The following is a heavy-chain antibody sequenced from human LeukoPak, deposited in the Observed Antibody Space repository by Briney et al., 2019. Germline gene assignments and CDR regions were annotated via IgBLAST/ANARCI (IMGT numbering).Heavy chain of an antibody. CDR1: GFTFSSYW. J-gene: IGHJ5*02. CDR3: ARDWSPTITMTTNWFDP. CDR2: IKQDGSEK. Sequence: GGSLRLSCAASGFTFSSYWMSWVRQAPGKGLEWVANIKQDGSEKYYVDSVKGRFTISRDNAKNSLYLQMNSLRAEDTAVYYCARDWSPTITMTTNWFDPWGQGTLVTVSS. V-gene: IGHV3-7*01. D-gene: IGHD3-22*01.